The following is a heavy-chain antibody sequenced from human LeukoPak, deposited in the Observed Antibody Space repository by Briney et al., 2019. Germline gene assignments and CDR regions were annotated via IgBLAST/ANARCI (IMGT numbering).Heavy chain of an antibody. CDR1: GGFISSYY. J-gene: IGHJ4*02. CDR2: IYYSGST. V-gene: IGHV4-59*08. CDR3: ARIRRDGYNFFDY. D-gene: IGHD5-24*01. Sequence: PSETLSLTCTVSGGFISSYYWSWIRQPPGKGLEWIGYIYYSGSTNYNPSLKSRVTISVDTSKNQFSLKLSSVTAADTAVYYCARIRRDGYNFFDYWGQGTLVTVSS.